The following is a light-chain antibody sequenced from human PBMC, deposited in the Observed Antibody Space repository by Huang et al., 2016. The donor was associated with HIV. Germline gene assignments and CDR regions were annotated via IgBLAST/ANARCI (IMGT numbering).Light chain of an antibody. Sequence: EVVFKQSPATLSLSPGERATLSCRASQSVTNFLAWYHQKPGHAPRLLIYAASIRATGIPPRFSGSGSGTDFTLTISSLEPEDFAVYYCQQRNDWPPYTFGQGTRLEIK. CDR3: QQRNDWPPYT. CDR1: QSVTNF. CDR2: AAS. V-gene: IGKV3-11*01. J-gene: IGKJ2*01.